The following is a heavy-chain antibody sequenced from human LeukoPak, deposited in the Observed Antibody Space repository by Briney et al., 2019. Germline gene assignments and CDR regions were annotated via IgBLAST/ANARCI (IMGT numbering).Heavy chain of an antibody. CDR3: AREAWSSSYYYDSSGYYFDY. J-gene: IGHJ4*02. D-gene: IGHD3-22*01. CDR2: ISPYNGNR. V-gene: IGHV1-18*01. Sequence: GASVKVSCKASGYTFTKYGITWVRQAPGQGLEWMGWISPYNGNRNYAQKLQDRVTMTTDTSTSTAYMELRSLRSDDTAVYYCAREAWSSSYYYDSSGYYFDYWGQGTLVTVSS. CDR1: GYTFTKYG.